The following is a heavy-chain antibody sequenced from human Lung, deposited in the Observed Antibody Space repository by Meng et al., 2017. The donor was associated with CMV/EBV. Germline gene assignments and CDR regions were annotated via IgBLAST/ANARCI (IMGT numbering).Heavy chain of an antibody. CDR3: ARGFLSFVRVFDY. J-gene: IGHJ4*02. CDR2: INHSGST. V-gene: IGHV4-34*01. Sequence: QVQLKRSGAVLLNSTDTLALTSAVYGGSFRGYYWSWISQPPGKGLEWIGEINHSGSTNYNPSLKSRVTISVDTSKNQFSLKLSSVTAADTAVYYCARGFLSFVRVFDYWGQGTLVTVSS. D-gene: IGHD2/OR15-2a*01. CDR1: GGSFRGYY.